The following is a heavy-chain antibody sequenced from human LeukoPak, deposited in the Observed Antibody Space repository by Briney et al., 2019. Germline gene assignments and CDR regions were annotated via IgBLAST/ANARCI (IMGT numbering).Heavy chain of an antibody. CDR2: ISYDGSNK. Sequence: GRSLRLSCAASGFTFSSYGMHWVRQAPGKGLEWVAVISYDGSNKYYTDSVKGRSTISRDNSKNTLYLQMNSLRAEDTAVYYCAKGTLEERYYYYYGMDVWGQGTTVTVSS. V-gene: IGHV3-30*18. D-gene: IGHD1-7*01. J-gene: IGHJ6*02. CDR1: GFTFSSYG. CDR3: AKGTLEERYYYYYGMDV.